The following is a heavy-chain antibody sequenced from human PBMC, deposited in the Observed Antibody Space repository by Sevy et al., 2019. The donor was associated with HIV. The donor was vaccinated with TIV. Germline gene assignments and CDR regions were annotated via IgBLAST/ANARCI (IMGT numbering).Heavy chain of an antibody. CDR1: GFSFSTYW. Sequence: GGSRRLSCAASGFSFSTYWMHWVRQAPGKGLEWVANIKQDESEKYYVASVKGRFTISIDNAKNSVYLEMNSLRPEDTAIYYCAKGNNGSFDYWGQGTLVTVSS. D-gene: IGHD2-8*01. J-gene: IGHJ4*02. CDR2: IKQDESEK. V-gene: IGHV3-7*01. CDR3: AKGNNGSFDY.